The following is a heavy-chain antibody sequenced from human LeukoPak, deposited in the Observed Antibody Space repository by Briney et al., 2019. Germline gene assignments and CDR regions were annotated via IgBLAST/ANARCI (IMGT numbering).Heavy chain of an antibody. D-gene: IGHD3-22*01. J-gene: IGHJ3*02. CDR1: GFTFSSYA. Sequence: GGSLRLSCAASGFTFSSYAMSWVRQAPGKGLECVSAISGSGGSTYYADSVKGRFTISRDNSKNTLYLQMNSLRAEDTAVYYCAKDQYYYDSSTDAFDIWGQGTMVTVSS. V-gene: IGHV3-23*01. CDR2: ISGSGGST. CDR3: AKDQYYYDSSTDAFDI.